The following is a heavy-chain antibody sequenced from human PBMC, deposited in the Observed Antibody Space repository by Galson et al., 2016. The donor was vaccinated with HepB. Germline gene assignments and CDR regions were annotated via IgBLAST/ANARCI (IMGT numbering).Heavy chain of an antibody. CDR2: ISASGAGT. Sequence: LRLSCAASGFTFSTYAMNWVRQPPGKGLEWVSGISASGAGTYYADSVKGRFTISRDNFKNTLYLQMNSLRAEDTAVYYCAKEISVAGVNGLPSDYWGQGTLVTVSS. CDR3: AKEISVAGVNGLPSDY. J-gene: IGHJ4*02. D-gene: IGHD6-19*01. V-gene: IGHV3-23*01. CDR1: GFTFSTYA.